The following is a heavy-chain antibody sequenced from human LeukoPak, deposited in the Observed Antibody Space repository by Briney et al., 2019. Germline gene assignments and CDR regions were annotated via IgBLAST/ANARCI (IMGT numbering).Heavy chain of an antibody. CDR1: GGSFSGYY. D-gene: IGHD2-15*01. V-gene: IGHV4-34*01. J-gene: IGHJ6*03. CDR3: ARVRIVVVVAATRYYYYYYYMDV. Sequence: PSETLSLTCAVYGGSFSGYYWSWIRQPPGKGLEWIGEINHSGSTNYNPSLKSRVTISVDTSKNQFSLKLSSVTAADTAAYYCARVRIVVVVAATRYYYYYYYMDVWGKGTTVTVSS. CDR2: INHSGST.